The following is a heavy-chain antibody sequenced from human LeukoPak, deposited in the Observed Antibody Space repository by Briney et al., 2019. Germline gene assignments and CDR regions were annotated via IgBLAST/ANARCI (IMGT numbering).Heavy chain of an antibody. V-gene: IGHV4-34*01. CDR2: INHSRNT. CDR3: ASGRYQLHNDY. D-gene: IGHD2-2*01. Sequence: SSETLSLTCAVPAGSPSGYYRSWIRQSPGKGREWIGEINHSRNTNYNPSLKSRVTISVDTSKNQFSLKLTSVTAADTAVYYCASGRYQLHNDYWGQGTLVTVSS. CDR1: AGSPSGYY. J-gene: IGHJ4*02.